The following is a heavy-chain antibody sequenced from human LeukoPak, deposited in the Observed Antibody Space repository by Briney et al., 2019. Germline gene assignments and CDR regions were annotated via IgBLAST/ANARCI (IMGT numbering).Heavy chain of an antibody. D-gene: IGHD2-21*02. CDR1: GGSFSNFI. V-gene: IGHV1-69*13. Sequence: SVKVACKASGGSFSNFIINWVRQAPGQGLEWMGGIIPILHTPNYSQKFQGRITISAAESTSTAYMELSSLRSDDTAVYYCGRPRYCSGGDCHNNFAYWGQGTLVTVSS. CDR3: GRPRYCSGGDCHNNFAY. J-gene: IGHJ4*02. CDR2: IIPILHTP.